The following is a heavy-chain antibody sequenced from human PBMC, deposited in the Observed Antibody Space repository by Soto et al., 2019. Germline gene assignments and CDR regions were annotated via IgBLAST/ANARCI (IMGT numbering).Heavy chain of an antibody. CDR2: IYYSGSS. V-gene: IGHV4-31*03. J-gene: IGHJ6*02. D-gene: IGHD3-10*01. Sequence: QVQLQESGPGLVKPSQTLSLTCTVSGDSISRNGYFWTWIRQHPGKGLEWIGYIYYSGSSYYNPSLKSRAIISVDTSKNEFSRYLTAETAADTAVYYCERGTMLRGPGYYYAMDVWGQGTTVTVAS. CDR1: GDSISRNGYF. CDR3: ERGTMLRGPGYYYAMDV.